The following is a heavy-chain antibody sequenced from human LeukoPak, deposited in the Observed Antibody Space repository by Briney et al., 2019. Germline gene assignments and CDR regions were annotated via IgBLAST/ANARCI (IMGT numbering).Heavy chain of an antibody. D-gene: IGHD5-18*01. V-gene: IGHV1-2*02. J-gene: IGHJ5*02. CDR2: INPNSGGT. CDR1: GYTFTGYY. Sequence: GASVKVSCKASGYTFTGYYMHWVRQAPGQRLEWMGWINPNSGGTNYAQKFQGRVTMTRDTSISTAYMELSRLRSDDTAVYYCARAPSYGPNWFDPWGQGTLVTVSS. CDR3: ARAPSYGPNWFDP.